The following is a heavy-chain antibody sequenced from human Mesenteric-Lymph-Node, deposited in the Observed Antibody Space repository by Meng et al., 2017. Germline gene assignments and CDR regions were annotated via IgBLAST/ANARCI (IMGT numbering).Heavy chain of an antibody. D-gene: IGHD1-26*01. Sequence: ASVKVSCKASGYTFTSYDINWVRQATGQGLEWMGWINPNSGGTNYAQKFQGRVTMTRDTSISTAYMELSRLRSDDTAVYYCARVPDRVGATTRDYWGQGTLVTVSS. J-gene: IGHJ4*02. V-gene: IGHV1-2*02. CDR3: ARVPDRVGATTRDY. CDR1: GYTFTSYD. CDR2: INPNSGGT.